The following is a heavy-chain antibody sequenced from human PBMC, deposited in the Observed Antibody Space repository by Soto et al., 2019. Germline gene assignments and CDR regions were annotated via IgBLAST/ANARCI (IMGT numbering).Heavy chain of an antibody. J-gene: IGHJ4*02. CDR3: AKGSASTRPYYFDY. V-gene: IGHV3-23*01. D-gene: IGHD6-6*01. Sequence: EVQLLESGGGLVPPGGSLRLSCAVSGFTFSSFVMSWVRQAPGKGLEWVSAITGSGGDTYYADSVKGRFTISRDHAENRLYLQMSSLRAEDTAVYYCAKGSASTRPYYFDYWGLGTLVTVSS. CDR2: ITGSGGDT. CDR1: GFTFSSFV.